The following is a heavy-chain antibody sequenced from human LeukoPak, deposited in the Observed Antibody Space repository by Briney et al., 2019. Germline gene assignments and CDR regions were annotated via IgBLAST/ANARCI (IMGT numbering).Heavy chain of an antibody. Sequence: PGGSLRLSCAASGFTFSSYWMSWVRQAPGKGLEWVANIKQDGSEKYYVDSVKGRFTISRDNAKNSLYLQMNSLRAEDTAVYYCARDLTWAVAGNGYYFDYWGQGTLVTVSS. V-gene: IGHV3-7*01. D-gene: IGHD6-19*01. J-gene: IGHJ4*02. CDR3: ARDLTWAVAGNGYYFDY. CDR2: IKQDGSEK. CDR1: GFTFSSYW.